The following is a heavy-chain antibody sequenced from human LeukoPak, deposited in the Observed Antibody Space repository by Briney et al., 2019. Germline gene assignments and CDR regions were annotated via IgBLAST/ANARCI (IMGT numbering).Heavy chain of an antibody. CDR1: GFTFDDYG. Sequence: GGSLRLSCAASGFTFDDYGMSWVRQAPGKGLEWVSGINWNGGSTGYADSVKGRLTISRDNAKNSLYLQMNSLRAEDTALYYCARATIFGVVGYYYYIDVWGKGTTVTVSS. CDR2: INWNGGST. CDR3: ARATIFGVVGYYYYIDV. D-gene: IGHD3-3*01. V-gene: IGHV3-20*04. J-gene: IGHJ6*03.